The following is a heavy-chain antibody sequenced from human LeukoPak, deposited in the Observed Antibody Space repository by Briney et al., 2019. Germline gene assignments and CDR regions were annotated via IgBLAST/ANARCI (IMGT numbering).Heavy chain of an antibody. CDR2: INPNSGGT. Sequence: ASVKVSCKASVYTFTGYYMHWVRQASGQGLEGMGWINPNSGGTNYAQKFQGRVTMTRDTSISTAYMELSRLRSDDTAVYYCARVRAQDAFDIWGQGTMVTVSS. V-gene: IGHV1-2*02. J-gene: IGHJ3*02. CDR3: ARVRAQDAFDI. D-gene: IGHD3-16*01. CDR1: VYTFTGYY.